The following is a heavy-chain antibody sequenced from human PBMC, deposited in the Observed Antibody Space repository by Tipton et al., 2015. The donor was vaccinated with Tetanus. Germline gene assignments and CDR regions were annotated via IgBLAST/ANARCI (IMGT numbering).Heavy chain of an antibody. Sequence: TLSLTCTVSGGSVNSGGYYWSWIRQPPGMGLEWIGHISHSGSASYNPSLKSRVTISLDTSKNQLSLTLRSVTAADTAVYYCARSYGDTFLFRLDYWGQGALVTVSS. CDR2: ISHSGSA. CDR3: ARSYGDTFLFRLDY. J-gene: IGHJ4*02. D-gene: IGHD4-17*01. V-gene: IGHV4-61*08. CDR1: GGSVNSGGYY.